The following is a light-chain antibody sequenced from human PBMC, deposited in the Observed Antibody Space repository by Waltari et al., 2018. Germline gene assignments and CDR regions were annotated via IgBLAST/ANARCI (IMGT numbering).Light chain of an antibody. CDR2: SNN. J-gene: IGLJ3*02. Sequence: QSVLTQPPSASGTPGQRVTVSCSGRSYNTGRSSVNWYQQLPGKAPKRLSYSNNQRPSGVPDRFSGSKSGTSASLAISGLQSEDEADYYCAAWDDSLNGWVFGGGTKLTVL. CDR1: SYNTGRSS. V-gene: IGLV1-44*01. CDR3: AAWDDSLNGWV.